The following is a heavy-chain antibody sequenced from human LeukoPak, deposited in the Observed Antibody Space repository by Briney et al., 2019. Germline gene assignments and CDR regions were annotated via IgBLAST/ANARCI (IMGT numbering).Heavy chain of an antibody. J-gene: IGHJ4*02. CDR3: ARVRTTMIVEIFDY. D-gene: IGHD3-22*01. CDR2: INPNSGGT. CDR1: GYTFTGYY. Sequence: GASVKVSCKASGYTFTGYYMHWVRQAPGQGLEWMGWINPNSGGTNYAQKFQGRVTMTRDTSISTAYMELSRLRSDDTAVYYCARVRTTMIVEIFDYWGQGTLVTVSS. V-gene: IGHV1-2*02.